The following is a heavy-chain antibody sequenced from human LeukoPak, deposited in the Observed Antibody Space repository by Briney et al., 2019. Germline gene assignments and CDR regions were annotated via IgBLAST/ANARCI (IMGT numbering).Heavy chain of an antibody. CDR1: GGSISSYY. V-gene: IGHV4-59*01. CDR3: ARESAWFDP. Sequence: SETLSLTCTVSGGSISSYYWSWIRQPPGKGLEWIGYIYYSGSTNYNPSLKSRVTISVDTSKNQFSLKLSPVTAADTAVYYCARESAWFDPWGQGTLVTVSS. CDR2: IYYSGST. J-gene: IGHJ5*02.